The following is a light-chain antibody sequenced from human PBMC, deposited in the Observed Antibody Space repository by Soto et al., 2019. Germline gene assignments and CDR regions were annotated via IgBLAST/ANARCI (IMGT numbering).Light chain of an antibody. V-gene: IGKV1-5*01. Sequence: DIQITQSPSTLSASIGDRVTITCRASQSISSWLAWYQQKPGKAPKLLIYDASSLESGVPSRFSGSGSGTEFTLTTSSLQPDDFATYYCQQYNSYSTFGQGTKV. CDR2: DAS. CDR3: QQYNSYST. CDR1: QSISSW. J-gene: IGKJ1*01.